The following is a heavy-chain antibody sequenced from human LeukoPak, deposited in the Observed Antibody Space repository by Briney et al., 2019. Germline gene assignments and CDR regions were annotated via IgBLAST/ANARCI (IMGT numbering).Heavy chain of an antibody. J-gene: IGHJ6*03. V-gene: IGHV3-7*01. D-gene: IGHD4-23*01. CDR3: ARVGSTVVTPFSLYYYYYYMDV. Sequence: PGGSLRLSCAASGFTFSSYWMSWVRQAPGKGLEWVANIKQDGSEKYYVDSVKGRFTISRDNAKNSPYLQMNSLRAEDTAVYYCARVGSTVVTPFSLYYYYYYMDVWGKGTTVTVSS. CDR2: IKQDGSEK. CDR1: GFTFSSYW.